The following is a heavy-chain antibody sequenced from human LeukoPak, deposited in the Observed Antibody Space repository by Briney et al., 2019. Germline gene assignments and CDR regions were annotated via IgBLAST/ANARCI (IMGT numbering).Heavy chain of an antibody. J-gene: IGHJ4*02. CDR2: ITGSGIST. D-gene: IGHD5-18*01. CDR1: GFTFTSYA. V-gene: IGHV3-23*01. CDR3: ARRGYNYEGFDY. Sequence: GGSLRLSCAASGFTFTSYAMNWVRQAPGKGLEWVSSITGSGISTSYADSVKGRFTISRDNSKSTLYLQMISLRADDTAVYYCARRGYNYEGFDYWGQGTLVTVSS.